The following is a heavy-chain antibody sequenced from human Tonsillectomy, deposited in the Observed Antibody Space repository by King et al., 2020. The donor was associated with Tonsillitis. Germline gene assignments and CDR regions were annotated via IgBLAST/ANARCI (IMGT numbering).Heavy chain of an antibody. V-gene: IGHV4-34*12. CDR1: GGSFSSYY. J-gene: IGHJ5*02. CDR2: IIHGGST. D-gene: IGHD4-11*01. CDR3: ARSKSAPTGWFDP. Sequence: VQLQQWGAGLLKPSETLSLTCAVYGGSFSSYYWSWIRQPPGQGLEYIGEIIHGGSTNYNPSLKSRVTISVDTSKNQFSLKLNSVTAADTAVYYCARSKSAPTGWFDPWGPGTLVTVSS.